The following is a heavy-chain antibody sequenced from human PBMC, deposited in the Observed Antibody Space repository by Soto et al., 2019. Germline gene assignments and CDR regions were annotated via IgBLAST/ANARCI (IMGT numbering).Heavy chain of an antibody. J-gene: IGHJ4*02. CDR3: VKDSESSGYLTHLDC. CDR1: GFTFDDYA. CDR2: LTWNGEVI. V-gene: IGHV3-9*01. Sequence: EVQLAESGGALVHPGRSLRLSCVASGFTFDDYAIHWVRQTPGKGLEWVSGLTWNGEVIGYADSVQGRFPISSDNAKNSLYLEMNSLRPEDTALSYCVKDSESSGYLTHLDCWGQGALVTVSS. D-gene: IGHD3-22*01.